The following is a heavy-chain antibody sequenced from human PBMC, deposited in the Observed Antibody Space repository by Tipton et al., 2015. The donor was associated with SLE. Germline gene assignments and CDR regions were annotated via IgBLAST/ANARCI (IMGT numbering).Heavy chain of an antibody. D-gene: IGHD6-19*01. J-gene: IGHJ4*02. Sequence: LRLSCTVSGGSVSSSTYYWGWIRQPPGKGLEWIGSIYYSGNTYYNPSLKSRVTISVDTSKNQFSLKLSSVTAADTAVYYCARLGIAVTGTEWGQGALVTVSS. CDR3: ARLGIAVTGTE. V-gene: IGHV4-39*07. CDR2: IYYSGNT. CDR1: GGSVSSSTYY.